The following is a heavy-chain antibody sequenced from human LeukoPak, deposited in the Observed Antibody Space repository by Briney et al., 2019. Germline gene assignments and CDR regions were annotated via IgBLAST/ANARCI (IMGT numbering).Heavy chain of an antibody. V-gene: IGHV1-46*01. CDR2: INPSGGST. Sequence: ASVKVSCKASGYTFTSYYIHWVRQAPGQGLEWMGIINPSGGSTTYAQKFQGRVTMTRDTSTSTVYMELSSLRSEDTAVYYCATDRIGYLDYWGQGTLVTVSS. CDR3: ATDRIGYLDY. CDR1: GYTFTSYY. D-gene: IGHD2-15*01. J-gene: IGHJ4*02.